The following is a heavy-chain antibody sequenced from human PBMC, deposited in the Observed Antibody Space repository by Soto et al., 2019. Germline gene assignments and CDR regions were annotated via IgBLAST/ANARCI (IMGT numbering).Heavy chain of an antibody. CDR1: GGSFSGYY. V-gene: IGHV4-34*01. CDR3: ARVRSGWYMRYFDY. Sequence: PSETLSLTCAVYGGSFSGYYWSWIRQPPGKGLEWIGEINHSGSTNYNPSLKSRVTISVDTSKNQFSLKLSSVTAADTAVYYCARVRSGWYMRYFDYWGQGTLVTVSS. J-gene: IGHJ4*02. CDR2: INHSGST. D-gene: IGHD6-19*01.